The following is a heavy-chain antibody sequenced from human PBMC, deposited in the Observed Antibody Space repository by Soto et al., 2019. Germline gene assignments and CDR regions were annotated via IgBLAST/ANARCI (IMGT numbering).Heavy chain of an antibody. D-gene: IGHD5-18*01. J-gene: IGHJ4*02. CDR3: ARHGYSYGGGYFDY. CDR2: IYSGGSA. CDR1: GFTVSSNY. V-gene: IGHV3-66*04. Sequence: EVQLVESGGGLVQPGGSLRLSCAASGFTVSSNYMSWVRQAPGKGLEGVSVIYSGGSAYYADSVKGRFTISRDNSKNPPYLQMNSLGAEDTAVYYCARHGYSYGGGYFDYWGQGTLVTVSS.